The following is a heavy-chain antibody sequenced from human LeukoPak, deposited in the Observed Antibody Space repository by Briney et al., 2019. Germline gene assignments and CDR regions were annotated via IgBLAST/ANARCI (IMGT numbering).Heavy chain of an antibody. V-gene: IGHV4-59*01. CDR3: ARGGSSSWYGDLDY. Sequence: SETLSLTCTVSGGSISSYYWSWIRQPPGKRLEWIGYIYYSESTNDNPSLKSRVTISVDTSKNQFSLKLSSVTAADTAVYYCARGGSSSWYGDLDYWGQGTLVTVSS. J-gene: IGHJ4*02. CDR2: IYYSEST. CDR1: GGSISSYY. D-gene: IGHD6-13*01.